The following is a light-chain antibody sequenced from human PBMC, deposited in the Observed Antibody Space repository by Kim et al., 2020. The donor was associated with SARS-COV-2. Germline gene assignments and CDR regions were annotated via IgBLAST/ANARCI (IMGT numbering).Light chain of an antibody. CDR1: SSDVGYYDY. Sequence: QSALTQPASVSGSPGQSITISCTGTSSDVGYYDYVSWYQQHPGKVPKLIISDVSNRPSGVSSRFSGSKSGNTAYLTISGLQDEDEADYYCCSHARGSAYVLGTGTKVTVL. CDR2: DVS. J-gene: IGLJ1*01. CDR3: CSHARGSAYV. V-gene: IGLV2-14*03.